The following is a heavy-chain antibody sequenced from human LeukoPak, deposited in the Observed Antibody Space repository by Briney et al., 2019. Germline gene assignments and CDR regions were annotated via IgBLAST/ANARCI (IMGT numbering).Heavy chain of an antibody. J-gene: IGHJ4*02. CDR3: ARERGSYYGNYFDY. D-gene: IGHD1-26*01. CDR1: GGSISSYY. Sequence: PSEILSLTCTVSGGSISSYYWSWIRQPPGKGLEWIGYIYYSGSTNYNPSLKSRVTTSVDTSKNQFSLKLSSVTAADTAVYYCARERGSYYGNYFDYWGQGTLVTVSS. V-gene: IGHV4-59*01. CDR2: IYYSGST.